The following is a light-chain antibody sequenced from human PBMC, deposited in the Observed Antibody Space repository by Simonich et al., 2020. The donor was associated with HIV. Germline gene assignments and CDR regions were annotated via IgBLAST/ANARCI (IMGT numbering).Light chain of an antibody. V-gene: IGKV3-11*01. CDR2: GAS. Sequence: EIVLTQSLATLSLSPGERATLSCRASQSVSSYLAWYQQKPGQAPRLLIYGASSRATGIPDRFSGSGSGTDFTLTISRLEPEDFAVYYCQQRSNWPPLTFGGGTKVEIK. CDR1: QSVSSY. J-gene: IGKJ4*01. CDR3: QQRSNWPPLT.